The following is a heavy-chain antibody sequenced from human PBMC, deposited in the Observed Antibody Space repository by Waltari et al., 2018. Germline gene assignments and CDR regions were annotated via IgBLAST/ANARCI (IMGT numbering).Heavy chain of an antibody. D-gene: IGHD5-12*01. CDR3: AREYSSFEPIFDY. CDR1: DDSFSKYY. CDR2: INRSGST. V-gene: IGHV4-34*02. J-gene: IGHJ4*02. Sequence: QVQLQQWCAGLLKPSETLSVTCEVFDDSFSKYYWVWIRQSPGKGLEWIGEINRSGSTNYNPSLKGRVTISLDMSKKQVSLRVTSVTAADTAVYYCAREYSSFEPIFDYWGRGTLVTVSS.